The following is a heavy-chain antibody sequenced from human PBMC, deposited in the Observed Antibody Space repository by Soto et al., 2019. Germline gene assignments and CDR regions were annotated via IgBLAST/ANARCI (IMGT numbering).Heavy chain of an antibody. V-gene: IGHV1-18*01. CDR1: GYTFTSYG. Sequence: ASVKVSCKASGYTFTSYGISWVRQAPGQGLEWMGWISAYNGNTNYAQKLQGRATMTTDTSTSTAYMELRSLRSGDTAVYYCARGGIDTAMVLSFDPWGQGTLVTVSS. CDR2: ISAYNGNT. D-gene: IGHD5-18*01. CDR3: ARGGIDTAMVLSFDP. J-gene: IGHJ5*02.